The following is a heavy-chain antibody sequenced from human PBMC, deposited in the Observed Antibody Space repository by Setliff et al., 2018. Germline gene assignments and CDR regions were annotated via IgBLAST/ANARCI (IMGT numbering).Heavy chain of an antibody. D-gene: IGHD4-4*01. Sequence: LSLTCIVAGDSISNTGYYWGWIRQPPGKGLEWVGRIYNSGTTNYNPSLKSRVTISADTSNNSFSLNLFSVTAADTAVYYCAGRDYSGGDSWGHGTLVTVSS. V-gene: IGHV4-39*02. CDR3: AGRDYSGGDS. J-gene: IGHJ5*01. CDR1: GDSISNTGYY. CDR2: IYNSGTT.